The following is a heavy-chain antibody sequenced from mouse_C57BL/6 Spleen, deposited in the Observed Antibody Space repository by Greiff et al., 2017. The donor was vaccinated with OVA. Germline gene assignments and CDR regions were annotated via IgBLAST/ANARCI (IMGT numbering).Heavy chain of an antibody. Sequence: QVQLQQSGAELVKPGASVKISCKASGYAFSSYWMNWVKQRPGKGLEWIGQIYPGDGDTNYNGKFKGKATLTADKSSSTAYMQLSSLTSEDSAVYFCARSDYGYYFDDWGQGTTLTVSS. V-gene: IGHV1-80*01. J-gene: IGHJ2*01. D-gene: IGHD1-1*01. CDR3: ARSDYGYYFDD. CDR2: IYPGDGDT. CDR1: GYAFSSYW.